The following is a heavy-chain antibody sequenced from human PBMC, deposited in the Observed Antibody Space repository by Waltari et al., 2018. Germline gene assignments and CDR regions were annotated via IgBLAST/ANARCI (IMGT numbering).Heavy chain of an antibody. V-gene: IGHV4-61*08. Sequence: QVHLQESGPGLVNPSQTLSLTCTVSGGSVSSGGYSWSWFRQRPGEALEWIGYIYYSGSTNYNPSLKSRVTISVDTSKNQFSLKLSSVTAADTAVYYCARAAVMNYYYYYYMDVWGKGTTVTVSS. D-gene: IGHD4-4*01. CDR2: IYYSGST. CDR1: GGSVSSGGYS. J-gene: IGHJ6*03. CDR3: ARAAVMNYYYYYYMDV.